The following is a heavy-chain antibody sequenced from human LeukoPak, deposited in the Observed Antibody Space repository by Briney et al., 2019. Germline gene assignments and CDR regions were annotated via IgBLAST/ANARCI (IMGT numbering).Heavy chain of an antibody. J-gene: IGHJ2*01. V-gene: IGHV3-33*06. CDR1: GFTFSRYG. CDR3: VKDVGTMRVVPEGSLGYFDL. Sequence: GGSLRLSCAASGFTFSRYGMHWVRQAPGKGLEWGALIWYDGSKKYYADSVEGRFTISRDNSKNTLFLQMNSLRAEDTAVYYCVKDVGTMRVVPEGSLGYFDLWGRGTLVTVSS. D-gene: IGHD3-22*01. CDR2: IWYDGSKK.